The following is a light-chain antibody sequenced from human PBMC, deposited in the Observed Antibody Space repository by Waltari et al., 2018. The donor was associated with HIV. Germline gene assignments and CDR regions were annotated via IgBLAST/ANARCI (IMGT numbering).Light chain of an antibody. J-gene: IGLJ2*01. CDR1: SSDVGGYNL. V-gene: IGLV2-23*02. Sequence: QSALTQPASVSGSPGQSITISCTGTSSDVGGYNLVSWYQQHPGKAPKLMIYEVSKRPSWVSNRFSVSKSGNTAFLTISGLQAEDEADYYCCAYAGSTTYVIFGWGTKLTVL. CDR3: CAYAGSTTYVI. CDR2: EVS.